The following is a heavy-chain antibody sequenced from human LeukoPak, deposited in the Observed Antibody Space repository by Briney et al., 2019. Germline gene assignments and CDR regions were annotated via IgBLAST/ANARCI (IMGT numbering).Heavy chain of an antibody. CDR1: GFTFSRYS. J-gene: IGHJ4*02. CDR3: TRSLSGYDPLSAF. D-gene: IGHD5-12*01. V-gene: IGHV3-48*04. Sequence: AGGSLRLSCEVSGFTFSRYSMTWVRQVPGRGLEWIAYMTASSVTFYYADSVRGRFTISRDNARNSLFLQMNSLTVDDTAVYYCTRSLSGYDPLSAFWGQGTLVTVPS. CDR2: MTASSVTF.